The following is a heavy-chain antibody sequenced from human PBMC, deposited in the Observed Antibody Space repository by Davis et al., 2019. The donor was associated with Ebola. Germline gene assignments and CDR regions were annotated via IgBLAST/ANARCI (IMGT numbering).Heavy chain of an antibody. CDR3: ATLHQIRGRTCFDS. V-gene: IGHV4-34*01. D-gene: IGHD1/OR15-1a*01. Sequence: PSETLSLTCAASGGSFSDYYWGWVRQSPGKGLEWVAEINYRGDTAYNPSLKSRVTISIDTSKMEFSLNLVSVTAADTAIYYCATLHQIRGRTCFDSWGQGNLVVVSS. CDR1: GGSFSDYY. J-gene: IGHJ4*02. CDR2: INYRGDT.